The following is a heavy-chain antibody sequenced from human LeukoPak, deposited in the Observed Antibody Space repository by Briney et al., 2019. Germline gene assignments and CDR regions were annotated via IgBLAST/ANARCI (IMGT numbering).Heavy chain of an antibody. CDR2: ISGSGGST. V-gene: IGHV3-23*01. J-gene: IGHJ4*02. CDR1: GFTFSSYA. Sequence: PGGSLRLSCAAPGFTFSSYAMSWVRQAPGKGLEWVSAISGSGGSTYYADSVKGRFTISRDNSKNTLYLQMNSLRAEDTAVYYCAKLEGVRGAHFDYWGQGTLVTVSS. CDR3: AKLEGVRGAHFDY. D-gene: IGHD3-10*01.